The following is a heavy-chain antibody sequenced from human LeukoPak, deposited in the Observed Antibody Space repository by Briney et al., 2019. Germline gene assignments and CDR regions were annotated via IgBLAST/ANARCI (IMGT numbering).Heavy chain of an antibody. CDR3: ARCYCSGGSCWIDY. J-gene: IGHJ4*02. Sequence: ASVKVSCKASGYTFTSYGISWVRQAPGQGLEWMGWISAYNGNTNYAQKPQGRVTMTTDTSTSTAYMELRSLRSDDTAVYYCARCYCSGGSCWIDYWGQGTLVTVPS. CDR1: GYTFTSYG. D-gene: IGHD2-15*01. CDR2: ISAYNGNT. V-gene: IGHV1-18*01.